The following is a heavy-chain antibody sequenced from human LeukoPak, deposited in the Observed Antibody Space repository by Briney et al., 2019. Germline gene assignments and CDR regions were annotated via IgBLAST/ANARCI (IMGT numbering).Heavy chain of an antibody. D-gene: IGHD6-19*01. J-gene: IGHJ3*02. Sequence: TGGSLRLSCAASGFTFSSYSMNWVRQAPGKGLEWVSYISSSGSTMSYADSVKGRFSISRYNAKNSLYLQLSSLRAEDTAVYYCAREVSSGWSNDDAFDIWGQGTMVTVSS. CDR1: GFTFSSYS. CDR2: ISSSGSTM. CDR3: AREVSSGWSNDDAFDI. V-gene: IGHV3-48*04.